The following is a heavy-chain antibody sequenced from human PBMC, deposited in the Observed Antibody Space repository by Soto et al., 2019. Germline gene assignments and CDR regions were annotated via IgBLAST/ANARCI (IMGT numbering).Heavy chain of an antibody. CDR1: GGSISSSSYY. CDR3: DRCFVIVPAAIQDHRMDD. J-gene: IGHJ6*02. CDR2: IYYSGST. V-gene: IGHV4-39*01. Sequence: PSETLSLTCTVSGGSISSSSYYWGWIRQPPGKGLEWIGSIYYSGSTYYNPSLKSRVTISVDTSKNQFSLKLSSVTAADTAVYYWDRCFVIVPAAIQDHRMDDWGQGTTVIVSS. D-gene: IGHD2-2*01.